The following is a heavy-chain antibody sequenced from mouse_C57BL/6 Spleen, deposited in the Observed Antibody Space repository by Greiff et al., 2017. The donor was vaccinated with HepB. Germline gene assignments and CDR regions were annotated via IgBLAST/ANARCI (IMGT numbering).Heavy chain of an antibody. J-gene: IGHJ1*03. CDR1: GYTFTDYY. V-gene: IGHV1-76*01. D-gene: IGHD2-4*01. Sequence: VQLVESGAELVRPGASVKLSCKASGYTFTDYYINWVKQRPGQGLEWIARIYPGSGNTYYNEKFKGKATLTAEKSSSTAYMQLSSLTSEDSAVYFCARGDDYDGGWYFDVWGTGTTVTVSS. CDR2: IYPGSGNT. CDR3: ARGDDYDGGWYFDV.